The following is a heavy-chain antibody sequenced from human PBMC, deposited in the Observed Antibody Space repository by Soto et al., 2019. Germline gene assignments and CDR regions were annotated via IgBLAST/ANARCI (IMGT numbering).Heavy chain of an antibody. J-gene: IGHJ3*01. Sequence: EVQLVESGGGLVKPGGSLRLSCAASGFTFSTYTMNWVRQAPGKGLEWVSSISSGSSYIYYADSVKGRFTISRDNAKNSLYLQMNSLRAEDTAVYYCASGESRASMSWGQGTMVTVSS. V-gene: IGHV3-21*01. CDR2: ISSGSSYI. CDR3: ASGESRASMS. D-gene: IGHD2-2*01. CDR1: GFTFSTYT.